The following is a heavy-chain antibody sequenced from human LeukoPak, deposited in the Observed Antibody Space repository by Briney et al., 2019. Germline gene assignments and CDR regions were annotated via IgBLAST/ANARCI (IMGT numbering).Heavy chain of an antibody. J-gene: IGHJ6*03. Sequence: PGGSLRLSCAASGFTFSSYWMSWVRQAPGKGLEWVANIKQDGSEKYYVDSVKGRFTISRDNAKNSLYLQMNSLRAEDTAVYYCARALGATRIRKDYYYYYMDVWGKGTTVTVPS. V-gene: IGHV3-7*01. CDR2: IKQDGSEK. CDR3: ARALGATRIRKDYYYYYMDV. CDR1: GFTFSSYW. D-gene: IGHD1-26*01.